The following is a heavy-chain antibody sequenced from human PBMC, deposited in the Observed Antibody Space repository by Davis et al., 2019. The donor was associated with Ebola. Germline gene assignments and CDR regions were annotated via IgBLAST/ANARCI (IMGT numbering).Heavy chain of an antibody. J-gene: IGHJ4*02. V-gene: IGHV5-51*01. CDR2: IYPGDSET. Sequence: KVSCKGSGYSFTSYWIGWVRQVPGKGLEWMGIIYPGDSETRYSPSFQGQVTLSADKSISTAYLQWSSLKASDTAMYYCARRGARSSYYFDYWGQGILVTVSS. CDR3: ARRGARSSYYFDY. D-gene: IGHD4-17*01. CDR1: GYSFTSYW.